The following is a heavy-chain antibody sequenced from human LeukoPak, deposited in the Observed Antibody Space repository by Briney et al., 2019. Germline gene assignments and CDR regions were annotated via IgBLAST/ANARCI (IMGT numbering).Heavy chain of an antibody. CDR2: IIPIFGTA. D-gene: IGHD2-2*01. V-gene: IGHV1-69*13. CDR1: GGTFSSYA. J-gene: IGHJ6*04. CDR3: ARGDLISAMEYYYYGMEV. Sequence: ASVKVSCKASGGTFSSYAISSVRQAPGQGLEWMGGIIPIFGTANYAQKVQGRVTITADESTSTAYMELRSLRSEETAVYYCARGDLISAMEYYYYGMEVWGEGTTVTVSS.